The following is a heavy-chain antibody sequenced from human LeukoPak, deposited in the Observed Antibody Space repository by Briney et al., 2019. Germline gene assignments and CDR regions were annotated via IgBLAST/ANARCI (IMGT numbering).Heavy chain of an antibody. CDR2: INPNSGGT. D-gene: IGHD3-3*01. Sequence: ASVKVSCKASGYTFTGYYMHWVRQAPGQGLEWMGWINPNSGGTNYAQKFQGRVTMTRDTSISTAYMELSRLRSDDTAVYYCARDYYDFGSGYYNVLVYWGQGTLVTVSS. V-gene: IGHV1-2*02. CDR3: ARDYYDFGSGYYNVLVY. J-gene: IGHJ4*02. CDR1: GYTFTGYY.